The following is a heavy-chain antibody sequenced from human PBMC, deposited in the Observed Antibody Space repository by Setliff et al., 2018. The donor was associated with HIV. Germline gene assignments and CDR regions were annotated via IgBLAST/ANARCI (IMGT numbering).Heavy chain of an antibody. CDR3: ARQVSIPGVAITPVDY. Sequence: SEILSLTCAVYGGSFSGYYWSWIRQPPGKGLEWIGEINHSGSTNYNPSLKSRVTMSVDTSKSQFSLRLTSVTAADTAIYYCARQVSIPGVAITPVDYWGQGALVTVSS. CDR1: GGSFSGYY. V-gene: IGHV4-34*01. J-gene: IGHJ4*02. CDR2: INHSGST. D-gene: IGHD5-12*01.